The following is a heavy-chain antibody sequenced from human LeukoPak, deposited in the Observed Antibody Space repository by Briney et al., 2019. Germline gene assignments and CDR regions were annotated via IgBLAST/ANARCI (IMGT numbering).Heavy chain of an antibody. CDR2: ISWNSGSI. D-gene: IGHD3-22*01. Sequence: GGSLRLSCAASGFTFDDYVMHWVRQAPGKGLEWVSGISWNSGSIGYADSVKGRFTISRDNAKNSLYLQMNSLRAEDTALYYCAKETNYYDSSGPLDYWGQGTLVTVSS. J-gene: IGHJ4*02. CDR3: AKETNYYDSSGPLDY. V-gene: IGHV3-9*01. CDR1: GFTFDDYV.